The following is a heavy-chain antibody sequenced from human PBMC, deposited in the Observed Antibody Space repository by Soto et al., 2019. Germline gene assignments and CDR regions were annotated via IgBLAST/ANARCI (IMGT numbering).Heavy chain of an antibody. J-gene: IGHJ5*02. CDR3: ASSMVRGVINIRLVWSGWFDP. CDR2: IIPIFGTA. Sequence: QVQLVQSGAEVKKPGSSVKVSCKASGGTFSSYAISWVRQAPGQGLEWMGGIIPIFGTANYAQKFQGRVTITADESTSTAYMELSSLRSEDTAVYYCASSMVRGVINIRLVWSGWFDPWGQGTLVTVSS. CDR1: GGTFSSYA. V-gene: IGHV1-69*01. D-gene: IGHD3-10*01.